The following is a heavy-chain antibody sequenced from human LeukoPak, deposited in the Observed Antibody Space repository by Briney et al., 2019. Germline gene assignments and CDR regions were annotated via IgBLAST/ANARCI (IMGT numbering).Heavy chain of an antibody. J-gene: IGHJ6*03. CDR3: ARESVASYYYYYMDV. CDR1: GFTFSKYW. V-gene: IGHV3-74*01. CDR2: INTDGTVT. D-gene: IGHD4-23*01. Sequence: PGGSLRLSCAASGFTFSKYWMLWVRQAPGKGLESVSRINTDGTVTTYADSVKGRFTISRDNSKNTLYLQMNSLRAEDTAVYYCARESVASYYYYYMDVWGKGTTVTVSS.